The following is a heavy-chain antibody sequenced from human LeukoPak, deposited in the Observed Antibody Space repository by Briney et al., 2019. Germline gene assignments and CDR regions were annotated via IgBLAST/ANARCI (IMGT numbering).Heavy chain of an antibody. Sequence: ASVKVSCTASGYTFTTYGISWVRQAPGQGLEWMGRINPNSGGTNYAQKFQGRVTMTRDTSISTAYMELSRLRSDDTAVYYCASAPMPYDAFDIWGQGTMVTVSS. CDR1: GYTFTTYG. J-gene: IGHJ3*02. V-gene: IGHV1-2*06. CDR3: ASAPMPYDAFDI. CDR2: INPNSGGT. D-gene: IGHD2-2*01.